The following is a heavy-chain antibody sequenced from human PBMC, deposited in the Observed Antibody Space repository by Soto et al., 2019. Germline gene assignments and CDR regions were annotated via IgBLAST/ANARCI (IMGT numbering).Heavy chain of an antibody. CDR2: IIPIFGTA. CDR1: GGTFSSYA. V-gene: IGHV1-69*06. J-gene: IGHJ6*04. Sequence: SVKISCKASGGTFSSYAISWVRQAPGQGLEWMGGIIPIFGTANYAQKFQGRVTITADKSTSTAYMELSSLRSEDTAVYYCAGFLGIVATITDYYYGMEGWGKGTKVTVSS. D-gene: IGHD5-12*01. CDR3: AGFLGIVATITDYYYGMEG.